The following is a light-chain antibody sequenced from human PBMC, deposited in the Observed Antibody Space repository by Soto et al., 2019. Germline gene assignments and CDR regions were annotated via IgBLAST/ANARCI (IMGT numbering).Light chain of an antibody. CDR2: NNN. CDR3: ASWDDSLKGVV. Sequence: QSVLTQPPSASGTPGQRVTISCSGRSSNIGSDTVNWYQQLPGTAPKLLIYNNNQRPSGVPDRFSGSQSGTSASLAISGLQSEDWADYYCASWDDSLKGVVFGGGTNLTVL. CDR1: SSNIGSDT. J-gene: IGLJ2*01. V-gene: IGLV1-44*01.